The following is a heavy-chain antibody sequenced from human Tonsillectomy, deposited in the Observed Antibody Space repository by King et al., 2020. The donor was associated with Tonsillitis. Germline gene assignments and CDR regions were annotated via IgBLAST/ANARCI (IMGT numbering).Heavy chain of an antibody. CDR3: ARDRAVVLDY. D-gene: IGHD5-18*01. J-gene: IGHJ4*02. CDR1: GFTFNRFG. CDR2: IWYDGSNK. V-gene: IGHV3-33*08. Sequence: VQLVESGGGVVQPGRSLRLSCAGSGFTFNRFGIHWVRQAPGRGLEWVALIWYDGSNKYYADSVKGRFTISRDNSKNTVYLQLNSVRAEDTAVYFCARDRAVVLDYWGQGTLVTVSS.